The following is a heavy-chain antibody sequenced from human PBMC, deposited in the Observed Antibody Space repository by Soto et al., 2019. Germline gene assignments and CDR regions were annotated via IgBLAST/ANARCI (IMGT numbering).Heavy chain of an antibody. Sequence: QEQLVESGGGVVRPGKSLRLSCEASGFNFTYNAMHWVRQAPGKGLEWVAVISFNGRKKFYARSVKGRFTISRDNSKNTLYLQINNLRPGDTAVYYFARDWLRRDDILTPSVNFNLWGQGTLGTAS. J-gene: IGHJ2*01. CDR2: ISFNGRKK. CDR3: ARDWLRRDDILTPSVNFNL. V-gene: IGHV3-30*04. D-gene: IGHD3-9*01. CDR1: GFNFTYNA.